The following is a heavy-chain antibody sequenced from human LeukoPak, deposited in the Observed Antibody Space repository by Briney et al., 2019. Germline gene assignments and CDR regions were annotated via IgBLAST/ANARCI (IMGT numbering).Heavy chain of an antibody. CDR3: ARIDAVAATPTSFDY. CDR1: GGSITIFY. Sequence: SETLSLTCTVSGGSITIFYWSWIRQPPGKGLEWIGDIYYSGTTNYNPSLKSRLTISLDTSKNQFSLRLTSVTAADTAVYYCARIDAVAATPTSFDYWGQGTLVTVSS. D-gene: IGHD6-19*01. CDR2: IYYSGTT. J-gene: IGHJ4*02. V-gene: IGHV4-59*01.